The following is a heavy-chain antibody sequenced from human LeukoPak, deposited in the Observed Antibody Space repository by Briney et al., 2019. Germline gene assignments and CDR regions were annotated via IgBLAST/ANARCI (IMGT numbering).Heavy chain of an antibody. CDR1: GGSISSGSYY. CDR3: ARGAAAAALDY. D-gene: IGHD6-13*01. V-gene: IGHV4-61*02. CDR2: IYTSGST. J-gene: IGHJ4*02. Sequence: PSETLSLTCTVSGGSISSGSYYWSWLRQPAGKGQEWIGRIYTSGSTNYNPSLKSRVTISVDTSKNQFSLKLSSMTAADTAVYYCARGAAAAALDYWGQGTLVTVSS.